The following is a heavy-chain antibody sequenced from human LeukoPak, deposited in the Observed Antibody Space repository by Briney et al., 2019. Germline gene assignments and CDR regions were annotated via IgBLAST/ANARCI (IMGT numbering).Heavy chain of an antibody. CDR2: IKKDGGQ. Sequence: GGSLRLSCAASGFMFSRHWMGWVRQAPGRGLEWVATIKKDGGQYYVDSVKGRFIISRDNAKNSLDLQMNNLRAEDTAVYSCARGPDYGDRLDYFDYWGQGTLVTVSS. V-gene: IGHV3-7*01. D-gene: IGHD4-17*01. CDR3: ARGPDYGDRLDYFDY. J-gene: IGHJ4*02. CDR1: GFMFSRHW.